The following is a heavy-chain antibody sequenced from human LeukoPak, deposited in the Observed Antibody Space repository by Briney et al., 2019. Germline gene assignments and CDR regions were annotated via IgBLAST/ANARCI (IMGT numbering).Heavy chain of an antibody. J-gene: IGHJ4*02. CDR3: AGASLSSLLTFDY. CDR1: GFTSGSYW. Sequence: PGGSLRLSCAASGFTSGSYWMNWVRQAPGKGLEWVAIIKQDGSQKFYLDSVRGRFTISTDTANNSLYLLMNSLRAEDTAVYYCAGASLSSLLTFDYWGQGTLVTVSS. CDR2: IKQDGSQK. D-gene: IGHD2-15*01. V-gene: IGHV3-7*01.